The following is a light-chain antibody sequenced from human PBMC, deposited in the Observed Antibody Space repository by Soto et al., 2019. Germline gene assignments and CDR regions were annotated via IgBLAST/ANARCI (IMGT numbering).Light chain of an antibody. V-gene: IGKV2-28*01. CDR1: QSXLQRNGXXY. CDR3: XQGLQTPYT. Sequence: DVVMTQSPLSLSVTPGEPASISCKCSQSXLQRNGXXYLDWYLQKPGQSPQVLIYLGSNRASGVSDRFSGSGPGTDFTLKISRVEAEDVGVYYCXQGLQTPYTFGQGTQLEIK. CDR2: LGS. J-gene: IGKJ2*01.